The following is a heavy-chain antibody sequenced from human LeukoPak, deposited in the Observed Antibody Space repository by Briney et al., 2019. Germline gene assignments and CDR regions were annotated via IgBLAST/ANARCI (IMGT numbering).Heavy chain of an antibody. CDR3: AKAGYSSGWRNFDS. J-gene: IGHJ4*02. D-gene: IGHD6-19*01. Sequence: GGSLRLSCVASGFXFSSFGMHWVRQAPGKGLEWVAVISYDGSNKFYADSVKGRFTISRDNSKNTLYLQMNSLRAEDTAVYYCAKAGYSSGWRNFDSWGQGTLVTVSS. V-gene: IGHV3-30*18. CDR2: ISYDGSNK. CDR1: GFXFSSFG.